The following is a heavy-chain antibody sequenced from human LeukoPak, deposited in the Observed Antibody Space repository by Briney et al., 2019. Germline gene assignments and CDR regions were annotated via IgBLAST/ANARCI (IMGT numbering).Heavy chain of an antibody. D-gene: IGHD3-3*01. CDR2: ISSSSYI. J-gene: IGHJ4*02. CDR3: ARVKTAGDFWSGYQYYFDY. V-gene: IGHV3-21*01. CDR1: GFTFSSYS. Sequence: KPGGSLRLSCAASGFTFSSYSMNWVRQAPGKGLEWVSSISSSSYIYYADSVKGRFTISRDNAKNSLYLQMNSLRAEDTAVYYCARVKTAGDFWSGYQYYFDYWGQGTLVTVSS.